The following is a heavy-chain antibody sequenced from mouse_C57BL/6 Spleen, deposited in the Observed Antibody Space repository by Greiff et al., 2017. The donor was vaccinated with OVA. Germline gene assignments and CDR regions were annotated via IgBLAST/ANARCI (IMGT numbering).Heavy chain of an antibody. CDR1: GYAFSSYW. V-gene: IGHV1-80*01. Sequence: VQLQQSGAELVKPGASVKISCKASGYAFSSYWMNWVKQRPGKGLEWIGQIYPGDGDTNYNGKFKGKATLTADKSSSTAYMQLSILTSEDSAVYFCALLIYYYGSSYGYFDVWGTGTTVTVSS. J-gene: IGHJ1*03. D-gene: IGHD1-1*01. CDR2: IYPGDGDT. CDR3: ALLIYYYGSSYGYFDV.